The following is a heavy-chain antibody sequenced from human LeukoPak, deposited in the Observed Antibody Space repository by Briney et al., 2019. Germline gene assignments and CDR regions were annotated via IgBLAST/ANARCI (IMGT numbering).Heavy chain of an antibody. D-gene: IGHD3-9*01. CDR3: ARLTYYDILTGYYKYYFDY. V-gene: IGHV4-34*01. J-gene: IGHJ4*02. CDR2: INHRGST. CDR1: GGSFSGYY. Sequence: PSETLSLTCAVYGGSFSGYYWSWIRQPPGKGLEWIGEINHRGSTNYNPSLKSRVTISVDTSKNQFSLKLSSVTAADTAVYYCARLTYYDILTGYYKYYFDYWGQGTLVTVSS.